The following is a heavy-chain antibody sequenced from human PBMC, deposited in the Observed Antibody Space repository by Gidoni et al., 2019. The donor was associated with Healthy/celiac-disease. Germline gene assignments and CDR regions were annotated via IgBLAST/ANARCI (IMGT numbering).Heavy chain of an antibody. CDR2: INPSGGST. Sequence: QVQLVQSGAEVKKPGASVKVSCKASGYTFTSYYMHWVRQAPGQGLEWMGIINPSGGSTSDAQKFQGRVTMTRDTSTSTVYMELSSLISEDTAVYYCARDLRLGYDFWSGSLDPWGQGTLVTVSS. CDR3: ARDLRLGYDFWSGSLDP. J-gene: IGHJ5*02. V-gene: IGHV1-46*01. CDR1: GYTFTSYY. D-gene: IGHD3-3*01.